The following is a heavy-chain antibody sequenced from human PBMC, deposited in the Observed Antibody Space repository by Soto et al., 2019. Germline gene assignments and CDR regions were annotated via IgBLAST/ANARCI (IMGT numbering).Heavy chain of an antibody. V-gene: IGHV3-9*01. CDR3: ATGPGGYYNSGSQKTWYYYYMNV. CDR2: ISWKGSRI. J-gene: IGHJ6*03. Sequence: GGSLILSCAASGLTFDDYAFNWVRQAPGKGLEWVSGISWKGSRIAYADSVEGRFIISTDNAKNSVYLQMNSLRTEDTASYYCATGPGGYYNSGSQKTWYYYYMNVWGKGTTVTVSS. D-gene: IGHD3-10*01. CDR1: GLTFDDYA.